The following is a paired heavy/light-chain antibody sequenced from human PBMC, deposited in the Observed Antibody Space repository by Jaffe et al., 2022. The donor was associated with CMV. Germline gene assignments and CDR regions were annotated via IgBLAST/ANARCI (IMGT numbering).Heavy chain of an antibody. V-gene: IGHV4-61*01. J-gene: IGHJ4*02. CDR1: GGSVSTRSYC. D-gene: IGHD3-16*01. CDR3: LREPNDGSTGNFDY. Sequence: QVQLQESGPGLVKPSETLSLTCSVSGGSVSTRSYCWSWIRQLPGKALEWIGYFCYPQNTKYNPSLESRVTMSVDTSRNQFFLRLTSVTAADTAVYYCLREPNDGSTGNFDYWGQGTLITVSS. CDR2: FCYPQNT.
Light chain of an antibody. Sequence: DIQMTQSPSSLSASVGDRVTITCRASLHIRNYLNWYQQKPGTAPKLLIYAASNFQSGVPPRFSGSGSGTVFTLTINSLQADDFATYFCQQTYSAPVTFGGGTKVEIK. CDR1: LHIRNY. J-gene: IGKJ4*01. V-gene: IGKV1-39*01. CDR3: QQTYSAPVT. CDR2: AAS.